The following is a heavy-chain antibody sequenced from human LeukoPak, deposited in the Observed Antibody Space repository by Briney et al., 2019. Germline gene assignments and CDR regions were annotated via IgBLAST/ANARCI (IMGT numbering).Heavy chain of an antibody. D-gene: IGHD2-15*01. V-gene: IGHV3-23*01. J-gene: IGHJ5*02. CDR2: ISGSGGST. CDR3: AKDSLGYCSGGSCYSEA. Sequence: PGGSLRLSCAASGFTFSSYAMSWVRQAPGKGLEWVSAISGSGGSTYYADSVKGRFTISRDNPKNTLYLQMNSLRAEDTAVYYCAKDSLGYCSGGSCYSEAWGQGTLVTVSS. CDR1: GFTFSSYA.